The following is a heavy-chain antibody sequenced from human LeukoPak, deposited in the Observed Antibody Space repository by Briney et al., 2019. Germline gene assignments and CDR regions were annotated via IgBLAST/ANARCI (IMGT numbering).Heavy chain of an antibody. CDR3: ARARTIFGVASAFDY. V-gene: IGHV4-4*07. CDR1: GGSISSYY. J-gene: IGHJ4*02. CDR2: IYTSGST. D-gene: IGHD3-3*01. Sequence: SETLSLTCTVSGGSISSYYWSWIRQPAGKGLEWIGRIYTSGSTNYNPSLKSRVTMSVDTSKNQFSLKLSSVTAADTAVYYCARARTIFGVASAFDYWGQGTLVTVSS.